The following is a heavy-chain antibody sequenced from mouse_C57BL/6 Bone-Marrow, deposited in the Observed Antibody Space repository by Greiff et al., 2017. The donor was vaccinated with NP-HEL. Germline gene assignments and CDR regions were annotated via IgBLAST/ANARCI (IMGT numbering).Heavy chain of an antibody. J-gene: IGHJ4*01. D-gene: IGHD1-1*01. CDR1: GYSFTGYY. V-gene: IGHV1-42*01. Sequence: EVQLQESGPELVKPGASVKISCKASGYSFTGYYMNWVKQSPEKSLEWIGEINPSTGGTTYNQKFKAKATLTVDKSSSTAYMQLKSLTSEDSAVYYCARSYYYGSIQYYYAMDYWGQGTSVTVSS. CDR2: INPSTGGT. CDR3: ARSYYYGSIQYYYAMDY.